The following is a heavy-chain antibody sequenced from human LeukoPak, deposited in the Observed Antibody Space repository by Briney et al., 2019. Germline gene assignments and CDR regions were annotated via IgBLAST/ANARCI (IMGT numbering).Heavy chain of an antibody. CDR1: GGTFSSYA. CDR3: ARASLYSSSSPGNWFDP. Sequence: SVKVPCKASGGTFSSYAISWVRQAPGQGLEWMGGIIPIFGTANYAQKFQGRVTITADESTSTAYMELSSLRSEDTAVYYCARASLYSSSSPGNWFDPWGQGTLVTVSS. D-gene: IGHD6-6*01. J-gene: IGHJ5*02. V-gene: IGHV1-69*01. CDR2: IIPIFGTA.